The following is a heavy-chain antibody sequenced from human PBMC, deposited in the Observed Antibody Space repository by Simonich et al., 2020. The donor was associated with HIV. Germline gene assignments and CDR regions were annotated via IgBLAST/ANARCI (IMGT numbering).Heavy chain of an antibody. J-gene: IGHJ4*02. CDR3: ARRHPTTVTTPYFDY. CDR2: IKHSGST. V-gene: IGHV4-34*01. CDR1: GGSFSGYY. D-gene: IGHD4-17*01. Sequence: QVQLQQWGAGLLKPSETLSLTCAVYGGSFSGYYWSWIRQPPGKGLEWMGEIKHSGSTNYNPSLKSRVTISVDTSKNQFSLKLSSVTAADTAVYYCARRHPTTVTTPYFDYWGQGTLVTVSS.